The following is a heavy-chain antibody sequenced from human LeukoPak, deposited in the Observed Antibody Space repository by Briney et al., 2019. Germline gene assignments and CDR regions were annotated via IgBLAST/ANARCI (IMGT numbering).Heavy chain of an antibody. CDR2: ITGSGDTT. CDR1: GFIFRNYA. Sequence: PGGSLRLSCAASGFIFRNYAMSWVRQAPGKWLEWVSAITGSGDTTYYADSVKGRFTISRDNSKNTLYVEMNTLRAEDTAVYYCAKWGDYDILTGYYVSDFWGQGTLVTVSS. CDR3: AKWGDYDILTGYYVSDF. D-gene: IGHD3-9*01. V-gene: IGHV3-23*01. J-gene: IGHJ4*02.